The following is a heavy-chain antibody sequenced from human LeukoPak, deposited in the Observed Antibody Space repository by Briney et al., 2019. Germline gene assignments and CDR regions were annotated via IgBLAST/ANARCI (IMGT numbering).Heavy chain of an antibody. Sequence: AETLSLTCTVSGGSISSYYWSWIRQPPGKGLEWIGYIYYSGSTNYNPSLKSRVTISVLTSKNRFSLKLSSVTAADTAVYYCATLTGGDDAFDIWGQGTMVTVSS. CDR2: IYYSGST. CDR3: ATLTGGDDAFDI. D-gene: IGHD4-23*01. CDR1: GGSISSYY. J-gene: IGHJ3*02. V-gene: IGHV4-59*01.